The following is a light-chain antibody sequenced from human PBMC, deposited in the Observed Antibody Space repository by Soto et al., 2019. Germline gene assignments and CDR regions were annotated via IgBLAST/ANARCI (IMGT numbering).Light chain of an antibody. V-gene: IGKV3-15*01. CDR2: GAS. J-gene: IGKJ4*01. CDR1: QSVTRN. CDR3: QQYDNWPVT. Sequence: EKVMTQSPATLSVSPGERVTFSCRASQSVTRNLAWYQHKPGQTPRLLIYGASTGATGIPARFSGSGSGTEFTLTINSLQSEDFAIYYCQQYDNWPVTFGGGTKVEMK.